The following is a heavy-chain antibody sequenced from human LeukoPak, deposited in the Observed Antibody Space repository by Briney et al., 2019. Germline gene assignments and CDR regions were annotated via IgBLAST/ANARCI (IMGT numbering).Heavy chain of an antibody. CDR2: ISYDGSNK. Sequence: PGGSLRLSCAASGFTFSSYAMHWARQAPGKGLEWVAVISYDGSNKYYADSVKGRFTISRDNSKNTLYLQMNSLRAEDTAVYYCAREITIFGVGDAFDIWGQGTMVTVSS. D-gene: IGHD3-3*01. CDR3: AREITIFGVGDAFDI. CDR1: GFTFSSYA. V-gene: IGHV3-30*01. J-gene: IGHJ3*02.